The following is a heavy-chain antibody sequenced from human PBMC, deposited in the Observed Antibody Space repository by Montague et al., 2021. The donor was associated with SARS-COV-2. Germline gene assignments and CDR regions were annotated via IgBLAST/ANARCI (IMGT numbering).Heavy chain of an antibody. J-gene: IGHJ4*02. CDR3: ARRLGGSGWLDY. D-gene: IGHD6-25*01. V-gene: IGHV4-39*01. Sequence: SETLSLTCTVAGGSISSGSYYWGWIHQPPGKGLEWIGNIHSSGSTYYKSRVTISVDTSKNQLSLKVTSVTAADTAVYYCARRLGGSGWLDYWGQGTLVTVSS. CDR1: GGSISSGSYY. CDR2: IHSSGST.